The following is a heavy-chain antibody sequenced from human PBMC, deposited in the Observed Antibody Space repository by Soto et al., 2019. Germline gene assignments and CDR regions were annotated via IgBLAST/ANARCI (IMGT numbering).Heavy chain of an antibody. V-gene: IGHV2-5*02. CDR2: IYWDDDK. J-gene: IGHJ6*02. CDR1: GFSLSTSGVG. Sequence: QITLKESGPPLVKPTQTLTLTCTFSGFSLSTSGVGVGWIRQPPGKALEWLALIYWDDDKRYSPSLKSRLTITKDTSKNQVVLTMTNMDPVDTATYYCARQQLAYYYYSYGMDVWGQGTTVTVSS. CDR3: ARQQLAYYYYSYGMDV. D-gene: IGHD6-13*01.